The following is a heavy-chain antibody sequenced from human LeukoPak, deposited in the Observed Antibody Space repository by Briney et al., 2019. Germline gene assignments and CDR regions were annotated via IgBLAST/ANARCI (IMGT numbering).Heavy chain of an antibody. J-gene: IGHJ4*02. Sequence: GGSLRLSCAASGFTFTTYSMHWVRQAPGKGLEWVAFIRYDGSDEYYADSVKGRFTISRDNSKNTLYLQMNSLRAEDTAVYYCARDNDGAAAGSFDYWGQGTLVTVSS. V-gene: IGHV3-30*02. CDR1: GFTFTTYS. CDR3: ARDNDGAAAGSFDY. D-gene: IGHD6-13*01. CDR2: IRYDGSDE.